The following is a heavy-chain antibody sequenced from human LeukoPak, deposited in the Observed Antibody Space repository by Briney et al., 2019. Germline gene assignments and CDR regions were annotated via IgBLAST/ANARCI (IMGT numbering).Heavy chain of an antibody. CDR1: GFTFSSYA. CDR3: ARGVRTAPRRLVRDV. D-gene: IGHD1-1*01. CDR2: ISYDGSNK. J-gene: IGHJ6*02. V-gene: IGHV3-30-3*01. Sequence: GGSLRLSCAASGFTFSSYAMHWVRQAPGKGLEWVAVISYDGSNKYYADSVKGRFTISRDNSKNTLYLQMNSLRAEDTAVYYCARGVRTAPRRLVRDVWGQGTTVTVSS.